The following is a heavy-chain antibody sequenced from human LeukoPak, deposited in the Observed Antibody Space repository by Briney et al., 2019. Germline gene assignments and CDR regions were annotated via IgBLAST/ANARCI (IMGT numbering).Heavy chain of an antibody. Sequence: ASVKGSCKASGYTFTSYAMHWVRQAPGQRLEWMGWINAGNGNTKYSQKFQGRVTITRDTSASTAYMELSSLRSEDTAVYYCARGDIVAPFDYWGQGTLVTVSS. CDR3: ARGDIVAPFDY. D-gene: IGHD5-12*01. CDR1: GYTFTSYA. CDR2: INAGNGNT. V-gene: IGHV1-3*01. J-gene: IGHJ4*02.